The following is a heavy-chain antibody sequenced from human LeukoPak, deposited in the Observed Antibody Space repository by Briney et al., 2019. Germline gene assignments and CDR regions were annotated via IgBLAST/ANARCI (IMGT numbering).Heavy chain of an antibody. V-gene: IGHV4-59*12. D-gene: IGHD1-14*01. CDR2: IYYSGST. CDR1: GGSISSYY. Sequence: SETLSLTCTVSGGSISSYYWSWIRQPPGKGLEWIGYIYYSGSTNYNPSLKSRVTISVDTSKNQFSLNLTSVTAADTAVYYCARDLKSRTEGTYVFDIWGQGTKVTVSS. J-gene: IGHJ3*02. CDR3: ARDLKSRTEGTYVFDI.